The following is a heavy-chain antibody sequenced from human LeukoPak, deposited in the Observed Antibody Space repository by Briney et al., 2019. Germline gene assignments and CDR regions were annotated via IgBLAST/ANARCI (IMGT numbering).Heavy chain of an antibody. CDR2: INHSGST. CDR3: ARRGWTIFGVVIIPYYFDY. J-gene: IGHJ4*02. CDR1: GGSISSGGYY. D-gene: IGHD3-3*01. V-gene: IGHV4-34*01. Sequence: KSSETLSLTCAVSGGSISSGGYYWSWIRQPPGKGLEWIGEINHSGSTNYNPSLKSRVTISVDTSKNQFSLKLSSVTAADTAVYYCARRGWTIFGVVIIPYYFDYWGQGTLVTVSS.